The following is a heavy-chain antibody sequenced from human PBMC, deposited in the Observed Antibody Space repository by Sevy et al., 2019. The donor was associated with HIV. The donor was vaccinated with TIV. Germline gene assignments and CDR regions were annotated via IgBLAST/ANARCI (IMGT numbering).Heavy chain of an antibody. V-gene: IGHV3-9*01. D-gene: IGHD6-6*01. J-gene: IGHJ3*02. CDR3: AKALRGPPIEYSSSSSFGAFDI. CDR1: GFTFDDYA. CDR2: ISWNSGSI. Sequence: GGSLRLSCAASGFTFDDYAMHWVRQAPGKGLEWVSGISWNSGSIGYADSVKGRFTISRDNAKNSLYLQMNSLRAEDTALYYCAKALRGPPIEYSSSSSFGAFDIWGQGTMVTVSS.